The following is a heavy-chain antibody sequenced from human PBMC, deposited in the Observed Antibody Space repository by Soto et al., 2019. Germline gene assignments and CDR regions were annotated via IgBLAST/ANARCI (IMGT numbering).Heavy chain of an antibody. CDR2: ISYDGSNK. D-gene: IGHD6-13*01. CDR1: GFTFSSYG. V-gene: IGHV3-30*03. Sequence: QVQLVESGGGVVQPGRSLRLSCAASGFTFSSYGMHWVRQAPGKGLEWVAVISYDGSNKYYADSVKGRFTISRDNSKNTLSLQMNSLRAEDSAVYYCARDHVVAAAGTCFDYWGQGTLVTDSS. CDR3: ARDHVVAAAGTCFDY. J-gene: IGHJ4*02.